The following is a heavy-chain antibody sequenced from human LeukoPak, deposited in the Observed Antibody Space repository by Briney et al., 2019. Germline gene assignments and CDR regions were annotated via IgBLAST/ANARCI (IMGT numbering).Heavy chain of an antibody. Sequence: SETLSLTCAVYGGSFSGYYWSWIRQPPGKGLEWVGEINHSGSTNYNPSLKSRVTISVDTSKNQFSLKLSSVTAADTAVYYCARGPHCSGGSCYSWALDYWGQGTLVTVSS. V-gene: IGHV4-34*01. D-gene: IGHD2-15*01. CDR2: INHSGST. CDR1: GGSFSGYY. CDR3: ARGPHCSGGSCYSWALDY. J-gene: IGHJ4*02.